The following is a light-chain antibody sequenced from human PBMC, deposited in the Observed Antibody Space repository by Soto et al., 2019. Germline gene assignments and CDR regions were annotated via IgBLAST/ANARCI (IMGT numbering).Light chain of an antibody. CDR1: SSDVGGYNY. Sequence: SALTQPASVSGSPGQSITISCTGTSSDVGGYNYVSWYQQHPGKAPKLMIYDVSNRPSGVSNRFSGSKSGNTASLTISGLQAEEEADYYCSSYTRSSTGFFGTGTKVTVL. CDR3: SSYTRSSTGF. J-gene: IGLJ1*01. CDR2: DVS. V-gene: IGLV2-14*01.